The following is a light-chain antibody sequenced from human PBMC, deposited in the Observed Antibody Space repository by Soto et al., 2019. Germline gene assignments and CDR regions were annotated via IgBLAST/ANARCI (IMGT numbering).Light chain of an antibody. Sequence: QSVLTQHASVSGSPGRSITISCTGISSDVGGYNNVSWYQQHPGKAPNLMIYDVSNRPSGVSNRFSGSKSGNTASLTISGLQAEDEADYYCSSYTSSSTVVFGGGTKLTVL. V-gene: IGLV2-14*03. J-gene: IGLJ2*01. CDR2: DVS. CDR1: SSDVGGYNN. CDR3: SSYTSSSTVV.